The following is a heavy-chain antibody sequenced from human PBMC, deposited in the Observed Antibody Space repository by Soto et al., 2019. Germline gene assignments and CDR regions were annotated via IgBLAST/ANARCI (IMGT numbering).Heavy chain of an antibody. D-gene: IGHD6-6*01. Sequence: SQTLSLTCVISGYSVSSNSAAWNWIRQSPSRGLEWLGRTYYRSKWYNDYAVSVKSRITINPDTSKNQFSLQLNSVTPEDTAVYYCAREPDTYSSSSYNWFDPWGQGTLVTVSS. J-gene: IGHJ5*02. CDR1: GYSVSSNSAA. CDR3: AREPDTYSSSSYNWFDP. V-gene: IGHV6-1*01. CDR2: TYYRSKWYN.